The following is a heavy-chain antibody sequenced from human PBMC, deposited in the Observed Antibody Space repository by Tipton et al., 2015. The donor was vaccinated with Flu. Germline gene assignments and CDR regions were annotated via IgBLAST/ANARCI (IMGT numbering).Heavy chain of an antibody. Sequence: LTCAVSGGSIRSSTAYWGWIRQPPGKGLEWIGTVSRTGSTIYNPSLKSRVTISVDTSKNQFSLKLSSVTAADTAVYYCAREGRYSSSWYGYWGQGTLVTVSS. CDR1: GGSIRSSTAY. CDR3: AREGRYSSSWYGY. J-gene: IGHJ4*02. D-gene: IGHD6-13*01. V-gene: IGHV4-39*07. CDR2: VSRTGST.